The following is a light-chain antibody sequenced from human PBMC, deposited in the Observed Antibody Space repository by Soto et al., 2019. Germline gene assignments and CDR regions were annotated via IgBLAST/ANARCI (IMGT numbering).Light chain of an antibody. J-gene: IGLJ2*01. Sequence: QSALTQPASVSGSPGQSITISCTGTSSDVGGYNYVSWYQQHPGKAPKLMIYYVRNRPSGVSNRFSGSKSVNTASLTISGLQAEDEADYYCSSYTISSTVVFGGGTKLTVL. CDR2: YVR. CDR1: SSDVGGYNY. V-gene: IGLV2-14*01. CDR3: SSYTISSTVV.